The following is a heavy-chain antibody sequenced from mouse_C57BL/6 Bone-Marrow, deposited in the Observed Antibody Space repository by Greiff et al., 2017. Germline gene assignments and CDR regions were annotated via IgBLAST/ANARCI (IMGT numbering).Heavy chain of an antibody. CDR2: ILPGSGST. CDR1: GYTFTGYW. CDR3: AGSTTVVGTDYAMDY. V-gene: IGHV1-9*01. D-gene: IGHD1-1*01. Sequence: VQLQQSGAELMKPGASVKLSCKATGYTFTGYWIEWVKQRPGHGLEWIGEILPGSGSTNYNEKFKGKATFTADTSSNTAYMQLSSLTTEDSAIYYGAGSTTVVGTDYAMDYWGQGTSVTVSS. J-gene: IGHJ4*01.